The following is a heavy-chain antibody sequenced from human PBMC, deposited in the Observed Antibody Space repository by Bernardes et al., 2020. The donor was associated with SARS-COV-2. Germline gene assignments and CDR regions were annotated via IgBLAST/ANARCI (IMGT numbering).Heavy chain of an antibody. V-gene: IGHV4-39*01. CDR3: ARHPRRLQVSGSWFDP. J-gene: IGHJ5*02. Sequence: SETLSLTCTVSGDSISSRTYYWGWIRQSPGKGLEWIGSVYYTGGTYSNPSLKGRVTISVDTSKNQFSLRLSSLTAADAAVYYCARHPRRLQVSGSWFDPWGQGTLVTVSS. D-gene: IGHD1-26*01. CDR1: GDSISSRTYY. CDR2: VYYTGGT.